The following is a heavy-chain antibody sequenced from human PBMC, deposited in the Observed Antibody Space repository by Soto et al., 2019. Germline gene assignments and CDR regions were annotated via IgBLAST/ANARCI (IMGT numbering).Heavy chain of an antibody. V-gene: IGHV3-23*01. J-gene: IGHJ4*02. CDR2: ISGSGGST. CDR1: GFTFSSYA. Sequence: EVQLLESGGGLVQPGGSLRLSCAASGFTFSSYAMSWVRQAPGKGLEWASAISGSGGSTYYADSVKGRFTISRDNSKNTLYLQMNSLRAEDTAVYYCAKGRYYGSGSYYFLDYWGQGTLVTVSS. D-gene: IGHD3-10*01. CDR3: AKGRYYGSGSYYFLDY.